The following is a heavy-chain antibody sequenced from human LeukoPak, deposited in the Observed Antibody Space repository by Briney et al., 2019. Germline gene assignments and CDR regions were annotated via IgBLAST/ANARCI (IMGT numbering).Heavy chain of an antibody. D-gene: IGHD6-13*01. J-gene: IGHJ4*02. V-gene: IGHV3-30*02. Sequence: GGSLRLSCAASGFTFSSYGMHWVRQAPGKGLEWVAFIRYDGSNKYYADSVKGRFTISRDNSKNTLYLQMNSLRAEDTAVYYCAKDVRFSSSWYPLFDYWGQGTLVTVSS. CDR3: AKDVRFSSSWYPLFDY. CDR1: GFTFSSYG. CDR2: IRYDGSNK.